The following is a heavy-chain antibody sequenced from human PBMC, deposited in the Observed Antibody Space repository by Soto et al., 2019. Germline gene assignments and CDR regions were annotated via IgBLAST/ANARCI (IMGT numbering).Heavy chain of an antibody. CDR1: GFTFSDYY. CDR2: ISSSGSTI. Sequence: QVQLVESGGGLVKPGGSLRLSCAASGFTFSDYYMSWIRQAPGKGLEWVSYISSSGSTIYYADSVKGRFTISRDNAKNSLYLQMNSLRAEDTAVYYCARDRRYCSSTSCFSARHYGMDVWGQGTTVTVSS. V-gene: IGHV3-11*01. D-gene: IGHD2-2*01. J-gene: IGHJ6*02. CDR3: ARDRRYCSSTSCFSARHYGMDV.